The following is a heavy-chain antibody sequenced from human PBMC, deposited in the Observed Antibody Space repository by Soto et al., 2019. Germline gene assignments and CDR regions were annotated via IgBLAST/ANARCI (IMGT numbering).Heavy chain of an antibody. J-gene: IGHJ4*02. CDR3: ARLPVDTVTSLDY. D-gene: IGHD5-18*01. Sequence: EVQLVESGGDLVQPGGFLRLSCATSGFTFSRYWMHWVRQVPGKGLGWVSRINSDGSSISYSDSVKGRFTISRDNAKNTLYLQMNSLRVEDSAVYYCARLPVDTVTSLDYWGQGTLVTVSS. CDR1: GFTFSRYW. V-gene: IGHV3-74*01. CDR2: INSDGSSI.